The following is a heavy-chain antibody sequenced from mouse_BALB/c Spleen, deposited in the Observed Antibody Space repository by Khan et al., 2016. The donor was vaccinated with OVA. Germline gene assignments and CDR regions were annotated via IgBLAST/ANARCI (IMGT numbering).Heavy chain of an antibody. V-gene: IGHV1-9*01. Sequence: VELKQSGAGLMKPGASVKISCKATGYTFRNYWIEWVKQRPGHGLEWIGEFLPASGNANYNERFKGKATFASDASSNTSFMQLSSLTSEDSAVFFCGGVKYGSRGYFDSWGEGTILTVSS. CDR1: GYTFRNYW. CDR3: GGVKYGSRGYFDS. D-gene: IGHD1-1*01. CDR2: FLPASGNA. J-gene: IGHJ2*01.